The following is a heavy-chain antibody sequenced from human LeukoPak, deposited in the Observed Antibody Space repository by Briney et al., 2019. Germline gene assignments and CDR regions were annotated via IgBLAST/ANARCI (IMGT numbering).Heavy chain of an antibody. V-gene: IGHV4-59*01. Sequence: SETLSLTCTVSGGSISNYWSWIRQPPGKGLGWIGYIYYSGSTNYNPSLKSRVTISVDTSKNQFSLKLSSVTAADTAVYYCARASFGDPGYMDVWGKGTTVTISS. D-gene: IGHD2/OR15-2a*01. CDR1: GGSISNY. J-gene: IGHJ6*03. CDR3: ARASFGDPGYMDV. CDR2: IYYSGST.